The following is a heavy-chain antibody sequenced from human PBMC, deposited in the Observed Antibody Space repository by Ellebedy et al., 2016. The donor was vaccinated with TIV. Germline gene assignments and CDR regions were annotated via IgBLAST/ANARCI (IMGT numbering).Heavy chain of an antibody. CDR3: ARQPRDYDILTGYSGGGSYFDY. V-gene: IGHV4-59*08. J-gene: IGHJ4*02. Sequence: SETLSLTXTVSGGSISSYYWSWIRQPPGKGLEWIGYIYYSGSTNYNPSLKSRVTISVDTSKNQFSLKLSSVTAADTAVYYCARQPRDYDILTGYSGGGSYFDYWGQGTLVTVSS. CDR2: IYYSGST. D-gene: IGHD3-9*01. CDR1: GGSISSYY.